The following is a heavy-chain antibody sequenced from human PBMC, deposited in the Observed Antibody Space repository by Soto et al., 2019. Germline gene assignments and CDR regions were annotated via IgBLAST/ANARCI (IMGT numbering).Heavy chain of an antibody. D-gene: IGHD5-18*01. CDR3: VRPDGGNLGGYGFGFDP. Sequence: QVQLVESGGGVVQPGRSLRLSCAASGFTFSNYGMLWVRQAPGKVLEWVAVIYYDGSNKYYADSVKGRFTSSRDNSKNPLYLQMNSLRAADTAVYYCVRPDGGNLGGYGFGFDPWGQGTLVPFS. J-gene: IGHJ5*02. CDR2: IYYDGSNK. V-gene: IGHV3-33*01. CDR1: GFTFSNYG.